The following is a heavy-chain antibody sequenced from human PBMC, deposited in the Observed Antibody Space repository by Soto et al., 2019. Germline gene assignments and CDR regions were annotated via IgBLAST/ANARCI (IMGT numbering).Heavy chain of an antibody. CDR2: ISSSSSTI. Sequence: GGSLRLSCAASGFTFSSYSMNWVRQAPGKGLEWVSYISSSSSTIYYADSVKGRFTISRDNAKNSMYLQMNSLRDEETAVYYCARDIVVVAAQRYYYYYGMDVWGQGTTVTVSS. D-gene: IGHD2-15*01. CDR1: GFTFSSYS. V-gene: IGHV3-48*02. CDR3: ARDIVVVAAQRYYYYYGMDV. J-gene: IGHJ6*02.